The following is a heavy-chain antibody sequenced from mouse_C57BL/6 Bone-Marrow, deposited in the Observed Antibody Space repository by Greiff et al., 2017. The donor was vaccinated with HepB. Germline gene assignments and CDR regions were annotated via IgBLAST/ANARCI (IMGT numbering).Heavy chain of an antibody. CDR3: ADGRRQLAY. CDR2: INSDGGST. D-gene: IGHD1-2*01. Sequence: EVKLMESGGGLVQPGESLKLSCESNEYEFPSHDMSWVRQTPEKRLELFAAINSDGGSTYYPETMERRFIIARDDTKKPLYLQRSSLRSEDTALYYCADGRRQLAYWGQGTLVTVSA. V-gene: IGHV5-2*01. J-gene: IGHJ3*01. CDR1: EYEFPSHD.